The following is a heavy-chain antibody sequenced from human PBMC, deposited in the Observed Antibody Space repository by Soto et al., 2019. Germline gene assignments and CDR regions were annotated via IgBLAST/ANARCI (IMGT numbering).Heavy chain of an antibody. CDR3: ARDHQQWLVLSLIDY. V-gene: IGHV3-33*01. J-gene: IGHJ4*02. Sequence: QVQLVESGGGVVQPGRSLRLSCAASGFTFSSYGMHWVRQAPGKGLEWVAVIWYDGSNKYYADSVKGRFTISRDNSKNTLYLQMNSLRAEDTAVYYCARDHQQWLVLSLIDYWGQGTLVTVSS. CDR1: GFTFSSYG. CDR2: IWYDGSNK. D-gene: IGHD6-19*01.